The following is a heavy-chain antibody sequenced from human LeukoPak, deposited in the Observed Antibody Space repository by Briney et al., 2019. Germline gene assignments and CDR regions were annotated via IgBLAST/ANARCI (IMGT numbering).Heavy chain of an antibody. CDR3: ARESYSSSWHYFDY. J-gene: IGHJ4*02. CDR1: GFTFSSYA. Sequence: PGRSLRLSCAASGFTFSSYAMHWVRQAPGKGLEWVAVISYDGSNKYYADSVKGRFTISRDNSKNTLYLQMNSLRAEDTAVYYCARESYSSSWHYFDYWGQGTLVTVSS. CDR2: ISYDGSNK. D-gene: IGHD6-13*01. V-gene: IGHV3-30-3*01.